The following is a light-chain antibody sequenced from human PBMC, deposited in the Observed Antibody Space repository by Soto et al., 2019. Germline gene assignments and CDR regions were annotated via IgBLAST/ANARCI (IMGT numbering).Light chain of an antibody. CDR2: KAS. V-gene: IGKV1-5*03. Sequence: DIQMTQSPSTLSASVGDRVTITCRASQSISSWVAWYQQKSGRAPKLLIYKASSLESGVPSRFSGSGSGTEFTLTISSLQPDDFATYYCQHYNSYSPSWTFGQGTKVEIK. CDR1: QSISSW. J-gene: IGKJ1*01. CDR3: QHYNSYSPSWT.